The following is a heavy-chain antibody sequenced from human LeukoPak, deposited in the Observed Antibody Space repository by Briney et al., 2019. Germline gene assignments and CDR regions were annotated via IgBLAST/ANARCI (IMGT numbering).Heavy chain of an antibody. V-gene: IGHV3-11*04. D-gene: IGHD3-10*01. J-gene: IGHJ4*02. CDR3: ARALWFGETFPAY. CDR2: ISANGDST. Sequence: GGSLRLSCAASGFIFSDYYMSWIRQAPGKGLEWVSSISANGDSTYSADSVKGRFTISRDNAKNSLYLQMNSLRAEDTAVYYCARALWFGETFPAYWGQGTLVTVSS. CDR1: GFIFSDYY.